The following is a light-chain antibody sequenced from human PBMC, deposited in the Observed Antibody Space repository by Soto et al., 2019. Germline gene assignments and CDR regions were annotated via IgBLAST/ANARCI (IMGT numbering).Light chain of an antibody. J-gene: IGKJ1*01. CDR1: QRISSY. CDR3: QQSYSWPRT. CDR2: DAA. Sequence: DIVVTQSPETLSLSPGERATLSCRASQRISSYLAWYQQKPGKAPRLLIYDAASRPSGVPSRFSGSGSGTDFTLTISSLEPEDFASYYCQQSYSWPRTFGQGTKVDTK. V-gene: IGKV3-11*01.